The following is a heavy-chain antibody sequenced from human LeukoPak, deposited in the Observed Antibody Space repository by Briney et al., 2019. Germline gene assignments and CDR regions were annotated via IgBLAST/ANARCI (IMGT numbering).Heavy chain of an antibody. J-gene: IGHJ4*02. Sequence: GGSLRLSCAASGFTVSSNYMSWVRQAPGKGLEWVSVIYSGGSTYYADSVKGRFTISRDNSKNTLYLQMKGLRAVDPAVYYCAREAYGARSDYWGGSPLVSVSS. CDR2: IYSGGST. CDR1: GFTVSSNY. V-gene: IGHV3-53*01. CDR3: AREAYGARSDY. D-gene: IGHD2-21*01.